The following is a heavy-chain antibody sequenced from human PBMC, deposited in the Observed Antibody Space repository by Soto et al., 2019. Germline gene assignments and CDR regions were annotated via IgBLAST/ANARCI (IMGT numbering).Heavy chain of an antibody. Sequence: QVQVVQSGVEVRRPGSSVKVSCKASGDTFKNCVISWVRQAPGQGLEWMGGIIPLFGTTDFAQRFQGRLTIPTKESTSIGYMELSRLRSEDTATYYCAADLGVGKFSVVWGQGTTVIVSS. J-gene: IGHJ6*02. V-gene: IGHV1-69*01. CDR2: IIPLFGTT. D-gene: IGHD3-10*01. CDR3: AADLGVGKFSVV. CDR1: GDTFKNCV.